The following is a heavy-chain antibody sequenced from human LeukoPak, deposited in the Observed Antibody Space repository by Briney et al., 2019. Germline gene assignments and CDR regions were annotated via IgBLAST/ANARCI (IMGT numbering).Heavy chain of an antibody. CDR2: INTYNGNT. J-gene: IGHJ4*02. V-gene: IGHV1-18*01. CDR1: GYTFTSYG. CDR3: ARADNRIVAVTTDTFDY. Sequence: ASVKVSCKASGYTFTSYGISWVRQAPGQGLEWRGWINTYNGNTNYVQKLQGRVTMTTETSTSTAYMELRSLRSDDTAVYYCARADNRIVAVTTDTFDYWGQGTLVTVSS. D-gene: IGHD2-21*02.